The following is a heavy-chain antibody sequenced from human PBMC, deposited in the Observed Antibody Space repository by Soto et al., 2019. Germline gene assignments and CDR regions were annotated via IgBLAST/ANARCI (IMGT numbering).Heavy chain of an antibody. V-gene: IGHV3-74*01. CDR1: GFTFSSYW. J-gene: IGHJ6*02. CDR2: INSDGSST. Sequence: GGSLRLSCAASGFTFSSYWMHWVRQAPGKGLVWVSRINSDGSSTSYADSVKGRFTISRDNAKNTLYLQMNSLRAEDTAVYYYARLSSSWYGIYYYYGMDVWGQGTTVTVSS. CDR3: ARLSSSWYGIYYYYGMDV. D-gene: IGHD6-13*01.